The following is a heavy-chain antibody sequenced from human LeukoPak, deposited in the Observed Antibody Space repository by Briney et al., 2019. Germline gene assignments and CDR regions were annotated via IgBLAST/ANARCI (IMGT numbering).Heavy chain of an antibody. CDR3: ARDGDPHAFDI. J-gene: IGHJ3*02. CDR2: ISYDGSNK. V-gene: IGHV3-30*03. D-gene: IGHD4-17*01. CDR1: GFTFSSYG. Sequence: GGSLRLSCAASGFTFSSYGMHWVRQAPGKGLEWVAVISYDGSNKYYADSVKGRFTISRDNAKNTLYLQMNSLRAEDTAVYYCARDGDPHAFDIWGQGTMVTVSS.